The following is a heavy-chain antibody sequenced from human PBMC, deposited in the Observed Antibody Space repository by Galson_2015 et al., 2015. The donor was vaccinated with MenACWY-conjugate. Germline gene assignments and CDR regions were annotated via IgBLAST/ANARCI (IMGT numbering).Heavy chain of an antibody. CDR3: AFGRSYWYFDF. J-gene: IGHJ2*01. Sequence: SLRLSCAAPGFTFSRSSLNWVRQAPGKGLEWVSYISGSANTISYADSVKGRFTISRDNAKSSLYLQLNSLRVEDTAVYYCAFGRSYWYFDFWGRGTVVTVSS. V-gene: IGHV3-48*04. D-gene: IGHD3-16*01. CDR1: GFTFSRSS. CDR2: ISGSANTI.